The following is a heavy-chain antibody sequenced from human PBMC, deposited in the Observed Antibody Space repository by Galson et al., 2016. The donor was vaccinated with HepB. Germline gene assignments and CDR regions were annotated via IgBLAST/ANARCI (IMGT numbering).Heavy chain of an antibody. Sequence: SVKVSCKASGGTFSKYTFSWVRQAPGQGPEWMGGIIPFSGAPNYAQKFQGRLTITADKSTTTVYMALSSLRSDDTAIYYCARVLGPSWGALDVWGQGTAVTVSS. D-gene: IGHD1-26*01. V-gene: IGHV1-69*06. CDR3: ARVLGPSWGALDV. CDR2: IIPFSGAP. CDR1: GGTFSKYT. J-gene: IGHJ6*02.